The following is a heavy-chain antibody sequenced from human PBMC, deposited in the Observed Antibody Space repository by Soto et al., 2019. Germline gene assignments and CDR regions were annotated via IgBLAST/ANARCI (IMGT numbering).Heavy chain of an antibody. CDR1: GFTFSTYT. D-gene: IGHD2-21*02. CDR3: ANARCLPTDCYVPDY. Sequence: EVHLLESGGGLGQPGGSLRLSCVASGFTFSTYTMSWVRQAPGKGLEWVSSISGGGGSPSYADSVQGRFSISRDNAKNNLYLQMNSLRGEDTATYYCANARCLPTDCYVPDYWGQGALVIVSS. CDR2: ISGGGGSP. V-gene: IGHV3-23*01. J-gene: IGHJ4*02.